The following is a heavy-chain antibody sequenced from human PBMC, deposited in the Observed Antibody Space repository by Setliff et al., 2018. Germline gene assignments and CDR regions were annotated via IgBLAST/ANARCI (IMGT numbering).Heavy chain of an antibody. V-gene: IGHV3-30*02. D-gene: IGHD5-18*01. CDR3: AKASLAYSFGYYFDS. CDR1: GFTFSGYG. Sequence: GGSLRLSCSASGFTFSGYGMHWVRQAPGKGLEWVAALGYDGSYEYYADSVQGRFTISRDNSKNTLFLHMNNLRPEDTALYYCAKASLAYSFGYYFDSWGQGALVTVSS. J-gene: IGHJ4*01. CDR2: LGYDGSYE.